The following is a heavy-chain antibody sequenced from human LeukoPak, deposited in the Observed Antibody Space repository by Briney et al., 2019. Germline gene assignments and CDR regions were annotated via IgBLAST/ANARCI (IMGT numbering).Heavy chain of an antibody. V-gene: IGHV3-30*18. CDR1: GFTFSSYG. D-gene: IGHD3-22*01. CDR3: AKDLRVPESRGWLLPGDY. Sequence: PGRSLRFSCAASGFTFSSYGMHWVRQAPGKGLEWVAVISYDGSNKYYADSVKGRFTISRDNSKNTLYLQMNSLRAEDTAVYYCAKDLRVPESRGWLLPGDYWGQGTLVTVSS. J-gene: IGHJ4*02. CDR2: ISYDGSNK.